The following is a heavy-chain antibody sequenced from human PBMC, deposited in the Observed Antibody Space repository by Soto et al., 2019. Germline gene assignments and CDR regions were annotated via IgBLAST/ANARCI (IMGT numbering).Heavy chain of an antibody. D-gene: IGHD2-8*01. CDR2: ISGSGNTK. J-gene: IGHJ4*02. V-gene: IGHV3-48*02. CDR1: GFTFGSYW. CDR3: AKYCSSDVCFDY. Sequence: GSLRLSCAASGFTFGSYWMSWVRQAPGKGLEGVSFISGSGNTKYYADSVKGRFTISRDNAKNSPYLQMSSLRDEDTAVYYCAKYCSSDVCFDYWGQGTLVTVSS.